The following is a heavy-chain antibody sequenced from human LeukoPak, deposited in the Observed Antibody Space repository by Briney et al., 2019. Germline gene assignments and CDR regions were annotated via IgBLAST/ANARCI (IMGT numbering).Heavy chain of an antibody. J-gene: IGHJ3*02. CDR2: ISYDGSNK. CDR3: AREWIGYSGYELDAFDI. D-gene: IGHD5-12*01. CDR1: GFTFSSYA. Sequence: GGSLRLSCAASGFTFSSYAMHWVRQAPGKGLEWVAVISYDGSNKYYADSVKGRFTISRDNSKNTLYLQMNSLRAEDTAAYYCAREWIGYSGYELDAFDIWGQGTMVTVSS. V-gene: IGHV3-30-3*01.